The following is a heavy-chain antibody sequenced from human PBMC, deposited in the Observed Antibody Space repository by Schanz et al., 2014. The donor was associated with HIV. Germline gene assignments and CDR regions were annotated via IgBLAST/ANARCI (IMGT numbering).Heavy chain of an antibody. CDR1: GFSLNRYS. Sequence: EVQMVESGGGLVQPGGSLRLSCAASGFSLNRYSVNWVRQTPGKGLEWISYISSSGSTRHYADSMKGRFTISRDNSKNSLYLAIKSLRAEDAAVYYCAKDRNYYESKYRGKGNYYYYYGMDVWGQGTTVTVSS. V-gene: IGHV3-48*01. J-gene: IGHJ6*02. CDR3: AKDRNYYESKYRGKGNYYYYYGMDV. D-gene: IGHD3-22*01. CDR2: ISSSGSTR.